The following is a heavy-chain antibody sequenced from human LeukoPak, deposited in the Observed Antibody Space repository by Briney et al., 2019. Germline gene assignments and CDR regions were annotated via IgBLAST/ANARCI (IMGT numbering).Heavy chain of an antibody. Sequence: GASVKVSCKASGYTFTSYYMHWVRQAPGQGLEWMGIINPSGGSTSYAQKFQGRVTITRNTSISTAYMELSSLRSEDTAVYYCARGQTQSSHFDWLLGLYYYYYMDVWGKGTTVTVSS. CDR2: INPSGGST. V-gene: IGHV1-46*01. CDR3: ARGQTQSSHFDWLLGLYYYYYMDV. J-gene: IGHJ6*03. CDR1: GYTFTSYY. D-gene: IGHD3-9*01.